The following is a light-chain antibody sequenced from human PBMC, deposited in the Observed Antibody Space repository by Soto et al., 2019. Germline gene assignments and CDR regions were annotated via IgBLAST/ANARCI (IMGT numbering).Light chain of an antibody. J-gene: IGKJ2*01. Sequence: IPMTQSPSSLSASVGDRVTITCRASQDVSSYLVWYQQKPGKAPDLLIYAASTLQSGVPVRFSGSGSGTEFTLTISSLQPEDFATYYCQQLSYYPRTFGQGTKLEIK. CDR1: QDVSSY. CDR2: AAS. CDR3: QQLSYYPRT. V-gene: IGKV1-9*01.